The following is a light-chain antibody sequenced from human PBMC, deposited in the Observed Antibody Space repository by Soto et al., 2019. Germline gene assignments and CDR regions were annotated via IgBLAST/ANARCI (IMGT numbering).Light chain of an antibody. V-gene: IGKV2-30*01. CDR1: QSLVYSDGNIY. CDR3: MQGTHWPPIT. J-gene: IGKJ5*01. CDR2: KVS. Sequence: DVVLTQSPLSLPVTLGQPASISCRSTQSLVYSDGNIYVNWFQQRPGQSPRRLIYKVSNRDSGDPGRFSGSGSGTDFTLKISRVEAEDVGVYYCMQGTHWPPITFGQGTRLEIK.